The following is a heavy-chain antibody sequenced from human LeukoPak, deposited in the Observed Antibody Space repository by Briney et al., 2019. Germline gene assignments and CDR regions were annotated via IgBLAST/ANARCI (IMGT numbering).Heavy chain of an antibody. V-gene: IGHV5-51*01. CDR3: ARQDYGSGSYFHY. Sequence: GESLKISCKASGYSFTNFWIAWVRKMPGKGLKWMGIIYPVDADIRYSPSFQGHVTISAGKSISAAYLEWSSLKASDTAMYYCARQDYGSGSYFHYWGQGTLVTVSS. CDR2: IYPVDADI. CDR1: GYSFTNFW. J-gene: IGHJ4*02. D-gene: IGHD3-10*01.